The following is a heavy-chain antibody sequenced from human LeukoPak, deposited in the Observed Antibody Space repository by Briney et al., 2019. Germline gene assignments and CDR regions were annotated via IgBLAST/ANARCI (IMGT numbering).Heavy chain of an antibody. D-gene: IGHD3-22*01. CDR2: ISSRGTTT. Sequence: PGGSLRLSCAASGFTFSSFEMNWVRQAPGKGLEWVSYISSRGTTTYYADSVKGRFTISRDNAKNSLYLHMNSLRAEDTAVYYCASHYYDSSAYGYWGQGTLVTVSS. V-gene: IGHV3-48*03. CDR1: GFTFSSFE. J-gene: IGHJ4*02. CDR3: ASHYYDSSAYGY.